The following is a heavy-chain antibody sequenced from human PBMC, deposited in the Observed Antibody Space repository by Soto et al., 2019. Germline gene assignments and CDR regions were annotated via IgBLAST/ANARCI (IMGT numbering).Heavy chain of an antibody. J-gene: IGHJ4*02. CDR3: ANWNYPQSD. CDR2: ISNDGRNK. Sequence: QVQLVESGGGVVQPGKSLRLSCAASGFTFNTYGMHWVRQAPGKGPEWVAVISNDGRNKYYADSVKGRFTISRDNSKNTLYLQMNSLRAEDTAVYYCANWNYPQSDWGQGTLVTVSS. D-gene: IGHD1-7*01. CDR1: GFTFNTYG. V-gene: IGHV3-30*18.